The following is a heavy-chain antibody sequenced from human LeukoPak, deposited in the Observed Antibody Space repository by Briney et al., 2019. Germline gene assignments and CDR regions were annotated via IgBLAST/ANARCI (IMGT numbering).Heavy chain of an antibody. CDR1: GGSFSGYY. Sequence: SETLSLTCAVYGGSFSGYYWSWIRQPPGKGLEWIGEINHSGSTNYNPSLKSRVTISVDTSKNQFSLKLSSVTAADTAVYYCARGGPLWFGELTFDYWGQGTLVTVSS. CDR3: ARGGPLWFGELTFDY. CDR2: INHSGST. V-gene: IGHV4-34*01. J-gene: IGHJ4*02. D-gene: IGHD3-10*01.